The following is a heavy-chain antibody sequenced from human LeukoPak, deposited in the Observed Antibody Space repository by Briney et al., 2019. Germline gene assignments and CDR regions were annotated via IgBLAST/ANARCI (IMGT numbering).Heavy chain of an antibody. Sequence: PSETLSLTCTVSGCSIRSYYWSWIRQPPGKGLEWIGYIYSSGTTYYNPSLKSRVTISLDTSKTQFSLKLSSVTAADTAIYYCARHVWLGPFDIWGQGTMVTVSS. V-gene: IGHV4-59*08. CDR1: GCSIRSYY. D-gene: IGHD3-16*01. CDR2: IYSSGTT. CDR3: ARHVWLGPFDI. J-gene: IGHJ3*02.